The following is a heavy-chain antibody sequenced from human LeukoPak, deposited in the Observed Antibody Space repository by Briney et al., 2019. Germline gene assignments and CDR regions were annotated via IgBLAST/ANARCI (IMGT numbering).Heavy chain of an antibody. J-gene: IGHJ4*02. CDR3: ARDRLNYDFWSGYSGY. V-gene: IGHV1-18*01. CDR1: GYTFTSYG. CDR2: ISAYNGNT. Sequence: GESLKISCKGSGYTFTSYGISWVRQAPGQGLEWMGWISAYNGNTNYAQKLQGRVTMTTDTSTSTAYMELRSLRSGDTAVYYCARDRLNYDFWSGYSGYWGQGTLVTVSS. D-gene: IGHD3-3*01.